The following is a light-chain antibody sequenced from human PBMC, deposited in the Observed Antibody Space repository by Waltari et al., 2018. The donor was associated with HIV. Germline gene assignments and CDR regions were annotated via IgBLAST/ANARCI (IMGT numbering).Light chain of an antibody. J-gene: IGKJ4*01. V-gene: IGKV4-1*01. CDR2: WAS. Sequence: DIVMTQSPDSLVVSLGERATINCKSSRSVLSISNDRNYLAWYQQKSGQPPRLLIYWASSRESGVTARFSGSGSRTDFTLTINSLQAEDVAVYYCQQYYTTPLTFGGGTKVEIK. CDR3: QQYYTTPLT. CDR1: RSVLSISNDRNY.